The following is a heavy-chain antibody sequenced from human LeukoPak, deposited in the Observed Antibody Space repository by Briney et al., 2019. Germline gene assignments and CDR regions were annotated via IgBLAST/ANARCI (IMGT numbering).Heavy chain of an antibody. D-gene: IGHD2-15*01. CDR2: ISSSSTI. CDR3: ARGYCSGGSCSQTNYFDY. V-gene: IGHV3-48*04. Sequence: GGSLRLSCAASGFTFSTFIMNWVRQAPGKGLEWVSYISSSSTIYYADSVKGRFTISRDNAKNSLYLQMNSLRAEDTAVYYCARGYCSGGSCSQTNYFDYWGQGTLVTVSS. CDR1: GFTFSTFI. J-gene: IGHJ4*02.